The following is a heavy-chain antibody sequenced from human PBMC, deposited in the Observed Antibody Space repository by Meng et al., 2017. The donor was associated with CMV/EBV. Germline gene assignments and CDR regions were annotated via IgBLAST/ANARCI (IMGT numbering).Heavy chain of an antibody. Sequence: ASVKVSCKASGYTFTTYDINWVRQATGQGLEWMGWMNPNSGNTGYAQKFQGRVTLTRVTSISTAYMELSSLTSDDTAVYYCARTRIEVEPDGRKIKYCNYGMDVWGQGTTVTVSS. CDR1: GYTFTTYD. V-gene: IGHV1-8*01. D-gene: IGHD2-2*01. CDR2: MNPNSGNT. CDR3: ARTRIEVEPDGRKIKYCNYGMDV. J-gene: IGHJ6*02.